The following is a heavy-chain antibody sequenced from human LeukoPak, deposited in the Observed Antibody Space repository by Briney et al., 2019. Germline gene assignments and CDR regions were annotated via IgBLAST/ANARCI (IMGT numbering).Heavy chain of an antibody. CDR2: ISYDGSSK. D-gene: IGHD6-19*01. CDR1: GFTFSSYG. CDR3: ARDGGSGWYWVDY. V-gene: IGHV3-30*03. Sequence: GRSLRLSCAASGFTFSSYGMHWVRQAPGKGLEWVALISYDGSSKYYADSVKGRFTISRDNSKNTLYLQMNSLRAEDTAVYYCARDGGSGWYWVDYWGQGTLVTVSS. J-gene: IGHJ4*02.